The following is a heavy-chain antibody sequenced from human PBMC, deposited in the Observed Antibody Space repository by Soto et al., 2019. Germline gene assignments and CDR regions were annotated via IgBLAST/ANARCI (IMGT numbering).Heavy chain of an antibody. Sequence: QVQLVQSGAEVKKPGSPVRVSCKASGDTFSFYSINWVRQAPGLGLEWMGRINPILSMSNYAQRFQGRVTVTEDKSTSTAYMELSSLRSEDTAMYYCASSYGSGYRAFDYWGQGALVTVSS. J-gene: IGHJ4*02. CDR3: ASSYGSGYRAFDY. V-gene: IGHV1-69*02. CDR2: INPILSMS. D-gene: IGHD3-10*01. CDR1: GDTFSFYS.